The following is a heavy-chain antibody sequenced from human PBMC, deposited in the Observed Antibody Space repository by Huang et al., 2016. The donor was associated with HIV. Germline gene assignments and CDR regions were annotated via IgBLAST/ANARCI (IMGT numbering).Heavy chain of an antibody. Sequence: QLQLQESGPGPVKPSATLSLTCSVSGGSISGSRYYWGWIRQPPGKGLEWIGSIYYRGDSNDSPSLKGRVTISVDTSKNQFSLKLSSVTAADTAVYYCARGQSGPSQWLASLGNYYYYMDVWGKGTTVTVSS. CDR2: IYYRGDS. CDR1: GGSISGSRYY. J-gene: IGHJ6*03. V-gene: IGHV4-39*01. CDR3: ARGQSGPSQWLASLGNYYYYMDV. D-gene: IGHD6-19*01.